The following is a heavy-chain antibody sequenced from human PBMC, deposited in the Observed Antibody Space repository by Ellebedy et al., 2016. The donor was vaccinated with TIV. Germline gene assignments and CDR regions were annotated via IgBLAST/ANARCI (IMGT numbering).Heavy chain of an antibody. CDR2: MNPNSGNT. CDR1: GYTFTSYD. Sequence: ASVKVSCXASGYTFTSYDINWVRQATGQGLEWMGWMNPNSGNTGYAQKFQGRVTMTRNTSISTAYMELSSLRSEDTAVYYCARGRFSGGSGSYYSDYWGQGTLVTVSS. V-gene: IGHV1-8*01. D-gene: IGHD3-10*01. CDR3: ARGRFSGGSGSYYSDY. J-gene: IGHJ4*02.